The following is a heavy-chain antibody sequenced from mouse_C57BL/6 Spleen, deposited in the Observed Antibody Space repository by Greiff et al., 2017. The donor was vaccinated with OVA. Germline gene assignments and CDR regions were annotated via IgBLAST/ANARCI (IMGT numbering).Heavy chain of an antibody. CDR1: GFTFSSYG. CDR3: ARVALYYFDY. J-gene: IGHJ2*01. CDR2: ISSGGSYT. Sequence: DVQLVESGGDLVKPGGSLKLSCAASGFTFSSYGMSWVRQTPDKRLEWVATISSGGSYTYYPDSVKGRFTISRDNAKNTLYLQMSSLKSEDTAMYYCARVALYYFDYWGQGTTLTVSS. V-gene: IGHV5-6*01.